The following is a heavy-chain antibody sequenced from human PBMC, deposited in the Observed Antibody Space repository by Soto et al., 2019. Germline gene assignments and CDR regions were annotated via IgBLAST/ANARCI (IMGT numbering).Heavy chain of an antibody. J-gene: IGHJ6*02. Sequence: SETLSLTCTVSGASVPSSRYYWGWVLHPLGMGXGGNGNIYDSGSTSYYNPSLKSRVTMSVDPSKSRFSLNLGSVTAADTALYFCVSSAFGESLSPPNYNYYYALDVWGQGTAVTVSS. V-gene: IGHV4-39*02. CDR1: GASVPSSRYY. CDR3: VSSAFGESLSPPNYNYYYALDV. CDR2: IYDSGSTS. D-gene: IGHD3-10*01.